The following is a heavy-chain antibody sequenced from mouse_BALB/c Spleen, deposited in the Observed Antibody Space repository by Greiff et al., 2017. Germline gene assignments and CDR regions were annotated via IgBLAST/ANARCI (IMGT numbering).Heavy chain of an antibody. D-gene: IGHD3-1*01. CDR1: GFNIKDTY. V-gene: IGHV14-3*02. Sequence: EVKLVESGAELVKPGASVKLSCTASGFNIKDTYMHWVKQRPEQGLEWIGRIDPANGNTKYDPKFQGKATITADTSSNTAYLQLSSLTSEDTAVYYCARRGLRSAMDYWGQGTSVTVSS. CDR2: IDPANGNT. J-gene: IGHJ4*01. CDR3: ARRGLRSAMDY.